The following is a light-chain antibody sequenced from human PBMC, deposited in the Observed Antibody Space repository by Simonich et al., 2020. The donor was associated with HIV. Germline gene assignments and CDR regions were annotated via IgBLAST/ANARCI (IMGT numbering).Light chain of an antibody. V-gene: IGLV2-14*03. CDR3: CSYAGSYTYV. Sequence: QSALTQPASVSGSPGQSIPISCTGTSSDVGGYNYVSWYQQHPGKAPKLMIYDVRYRPSGVSNRFSGSKSGNTASLTISGLQAEDEADYYCCSYAGSYTYVFGTGTKVTVL. J-gene: IGLJ1*01. CDR2: DVR. CDR1: SSDVGGYNY.